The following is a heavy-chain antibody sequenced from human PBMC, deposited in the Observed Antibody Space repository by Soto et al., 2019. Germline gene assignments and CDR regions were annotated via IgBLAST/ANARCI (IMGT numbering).Heavy chain of an antibody. J-gene: IGHJ5*02. D-gene: IGHD1-1*01. V-gene: IGHV4-59*12. CDR3: ARDQLEGNWFEP. CDR1: GGSIGSYY. CDR2: IYRSGST. Sequence: SETLSLTCTVSGGSIGSYYWNWIRQPPGKGLEWIGYIYRSGSTLYNPSLKSRVTISVDKSKNQFSLKLSSVTAADTAVYYCARDQLEGNWFEPWGQGTLVTVSS.